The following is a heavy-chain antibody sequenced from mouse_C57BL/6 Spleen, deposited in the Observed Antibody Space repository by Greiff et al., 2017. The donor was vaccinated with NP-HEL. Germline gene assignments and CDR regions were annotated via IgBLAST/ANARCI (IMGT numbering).Heavy chain of an antibody. CDR3: ARIATRYDGYCFDY. V-gene: IGHV8-8*01. CDR1: GFSLSTFGMG. CDR2: IWWDDDK. Sequence: QVTLKESGPGILQPSQTLSLTCSFSGFSLSTFGMGVGWIRQPSGKGLEWLAHIWWDDDKYYNPALKSRLTISKDTSKNQVFLKIANVDTADTATYSCARIATRYDGYCFDYWGQGTTLTVSS. J-gene: IGHJ2*01. D-gene: IGHD2-3*01.